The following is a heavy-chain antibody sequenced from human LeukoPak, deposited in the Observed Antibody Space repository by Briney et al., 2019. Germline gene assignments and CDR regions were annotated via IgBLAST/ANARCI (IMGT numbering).Heavy chain of an antibody. D-gene: IGHD6-6*01. Sequence: QPGGSLRLSCAASGFTVSNNYMRWVRQAPGKGLEWVSLIYSGGATFYADAVKGRFTIPRDGSKNTLYLQMNSLRAEDTAVYYCARDPPAVAANTYGWGQGTLVTVSS. CDR3: ARDPPAVAANTYG. CDR1: GFTVSNNY. V-gene: IGHV3-66*01. CDR2: IYSGGAT. J-gene: IGHJ4*02.